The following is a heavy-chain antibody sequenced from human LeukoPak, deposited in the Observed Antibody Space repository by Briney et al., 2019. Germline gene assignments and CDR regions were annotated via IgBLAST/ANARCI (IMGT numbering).Heavy chain of an antibody. CDR1: GFTFDDYT. CDR2: ISWDGTNK. Sequence: GGSLRLSCAASGFTFDDYTLHWVRQAPRKGLEWISLISWDGTNKYYADSVKGRITISRDNSKNTLYLQMNSLRADDTAVYYCAREILRDGSYLIEDWGQGILVTVSS. CDR3: AREILRDGSYLIED. V-gene: IGHV3-43*01. J-gene: IGHJ4*02. D-gene: IGHD1-26*01.